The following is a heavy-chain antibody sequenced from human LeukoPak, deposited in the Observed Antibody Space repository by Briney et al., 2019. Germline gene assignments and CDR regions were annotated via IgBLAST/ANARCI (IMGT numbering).Heavy chain of an antibody. CDR3: ARRRAAAASLFDY. Sequence: SETLSLTCNVSGGSISSYYWSWIRQPPGKGLEWIGYIYYSGSTNYNPSLKSRVTISVDTSKNQFSLKLSSVTAADTAVYYCARRRAAAASLFDYWGQGTLVTVSS. V-gene: IGHV4-59*08. J-gene: IGHJ4*02. D-gene: IGHD6-13*01. CDR2: IYYSGST. CDR1: GGSISSYY.